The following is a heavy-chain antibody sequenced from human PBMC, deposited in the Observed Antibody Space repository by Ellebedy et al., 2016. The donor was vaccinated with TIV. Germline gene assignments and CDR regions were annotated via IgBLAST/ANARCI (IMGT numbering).Heavy chain of an antibody. CDR3: ARDGSYYATSGYDY. Sequence: ASVKVSCKASGYTFTDYYIHWVRQAPGQGLEWMGWISPNNGGTNYAQKFQGRVTMTRDTSISTAYMELNRLTSDDTAVYYCARDGSYYATSGYDYWGQGTLVTVSS. D-gene: IGHD3-22*01. CDR2: ISPNNGGT. V-gene: IGHV1-2*02. J-gene: IGHJ4*02. CDR1: GYTFTDYY.